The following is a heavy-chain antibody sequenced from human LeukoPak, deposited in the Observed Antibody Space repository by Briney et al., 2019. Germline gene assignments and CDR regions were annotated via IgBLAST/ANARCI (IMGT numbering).Heavy chain of an antibody. CDR3: ARGGGYSHGYTLDY. CDR1: GYSISSGYY. D-gene: IGHD5-18*01. J-gene: IGHJ4*02. V-gene: IGHV4-38-2*02. Sequence: SETLSLTCTVSGYSISSGYYWGWIRQPPGKGLEWIGSIYHSGSTYYNPSLKSRVTISVDRSKNQFSLKLSSVTAADTAVYYCARGGGYSHGYTLDYWGQGTLVTVSS. CDR2: IYHSGST.